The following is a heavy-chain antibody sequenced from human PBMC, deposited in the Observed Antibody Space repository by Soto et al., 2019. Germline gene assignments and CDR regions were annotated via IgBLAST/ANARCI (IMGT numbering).Heavy chain of an antibody. Sequence: QVQLVESGGGVVQPGRSLRLSCAASGFTFSSYGMHWVRQAPGKGLEWVAVISYDGSNKYYADSVKGRFTISRDNSKNTLYLQMKSLRAEDTAVYYCAKEDYCSGGSCYYDAFDIWGPGTMVTVSS. CDR3: AKEDYCSGGSCYYDAFDI. V-gene: IGHV3-30*18. J-gene: IGHJ3*02. CDR2: ISYDGSNK. D-gene: IGHD2-15*01. CDR1: GFTFSSYG.